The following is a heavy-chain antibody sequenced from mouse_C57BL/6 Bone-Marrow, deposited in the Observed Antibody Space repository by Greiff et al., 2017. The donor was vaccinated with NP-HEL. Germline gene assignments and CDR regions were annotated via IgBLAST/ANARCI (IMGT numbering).Heavy chain of an antibody. CDR2: IYPGSGST. V-gene: IGHV1-55*01. CDR1: GYTFTSYW. CDR3: ARSGYGSYYFDY. J-gene: IGHJ2*01. D-gene: IGHD2-10*02. Sequence: QVQLKESGAELVKPGASVKMSCKASGYTFTSYWITWVKQRPGQGLEWIGDIYPGSGSTNYNEKFKSKATLTVDTSSSTAYMQLSSLTSEDSAVYYCARSGYGSYYFDYWGQGTTLTVSS.